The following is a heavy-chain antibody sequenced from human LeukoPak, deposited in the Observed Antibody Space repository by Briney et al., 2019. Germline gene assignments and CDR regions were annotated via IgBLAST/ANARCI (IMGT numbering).Heavy chain of an antibody. V-gene: IGHV3-74*01. CDR3: ARGSVGALSYFDF. J-gene: IGHJ4*02. CDR1: GFTFSSYW. CDR2: INSDGSST. Sequence: GGSLRLSCAASGFTFSSYWMLWVRQAPGKGLVWVSRINSDGSSTNYADSVRGRFTISRDNAKNTLYLQMNSLRAEDTAVYYCARGSVGALSYFDFWGQGTLVSVSS. D-gene: IGHD1-26*01.